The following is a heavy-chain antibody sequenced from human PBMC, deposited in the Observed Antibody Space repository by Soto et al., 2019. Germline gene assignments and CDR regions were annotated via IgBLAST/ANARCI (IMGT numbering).Heavy chain of an antibody. CDR2: ISSSSTTI. CDR3: ARGVTYYYYMDV. D-gene: IGHD4-4*01. Sequence: EVQLVESGGDLVQPGGSLRLSCAASGFTFSTYNMNWVRQASGKGLEWVSYISSSSTTIYYADSVKGRFTISRDNAKDSLYLQMNSLRAEDTAVYYCARGVTYYYYMDVWGKGTTVTVSS. V-gene: IGHV3-48*01. J-gene: IGHJ6*03. CDR1: GFTFSTYN.